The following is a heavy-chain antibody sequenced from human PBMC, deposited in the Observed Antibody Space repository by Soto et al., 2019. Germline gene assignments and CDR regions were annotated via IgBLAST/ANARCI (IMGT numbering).Heavy chain of an antibody. CDR1: GGSVSSGSYY. Sequence: LSLTCTVSGGSVSSGSYYWSWIRQPPGKGLEWIGYIYYSGNTNYNPSLKSRVTISVDTSKNQFSLKLSSVTAADTAVYYCARAGSGSFNWFDPWGQGTLVTVS. J-gene: IGHJ5*02. V-gene: IGHV4-61*01. D-gene: IGHD3-10*01. CDR2: IYYSGNT. CDR3: ARAGSGSFNWFDP.